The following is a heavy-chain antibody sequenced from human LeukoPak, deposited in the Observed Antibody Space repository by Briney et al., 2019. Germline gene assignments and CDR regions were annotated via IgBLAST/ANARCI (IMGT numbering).Heavy chain of an antibody. CDR1: GGSISSGGYY. CDR3: ARGEFTIFRGFDY. V-gene: IGHV4-30-2*01. Sequence: PSETLSLTCTASGGSISSGGYYWSWIRQPPGKGLERIGYIYHSGSTYYNPSLKSRVTISVDRSKNQFSLKLSSVTAADTAVYYCARGEFTIFRGFDYWGQGTLVTVSS. J-gene: IGHJ4*02. D-gene: IGHD3-9*01. CDR2: IYHSGST.